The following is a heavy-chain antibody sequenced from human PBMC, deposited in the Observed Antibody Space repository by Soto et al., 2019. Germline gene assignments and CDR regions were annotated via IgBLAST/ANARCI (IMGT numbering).Heavy chain of an antibody. CDR2: INAANGDT. V-gene: IGHV1-3*01. J-gene: IGHJ5*02. Sequence: VASVKVSCKASGYTFTSYCIHWVLQAPGQRLEWMGWINAANGDTKYSPKFQGRVTITRDTSASTAYMGLSSLRSEDTAVYYCVRRHVSATGIDWFDPWGQGTLVTVSS. CDR1: GYTFTSYC. CDR3: VRRHVSATGIDWFDP. D-gene: IGHD6-13*01.